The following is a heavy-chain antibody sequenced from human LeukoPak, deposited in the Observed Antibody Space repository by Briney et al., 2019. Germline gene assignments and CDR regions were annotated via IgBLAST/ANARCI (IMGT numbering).Heavy chain of an antibody. CDR1: GFTFSIFT. D-gene: IGHD1-26*01. J-gene: IGHJ4*02. Sequence: GGSLRLSCEASGFTFSIFTMSWVRQAPGKGLEWVSYIGGSTNTIYYADSVKGRFTISRDNAKNSLYLQMNSLRAEDTAVYYCAALVGATLAGVYYFDYWGQGTLVTVSS. V-gene: IGHV3-48*01. CDR3: AALVGATLAGVYYFDY. CDR2: IGGSTNTI.